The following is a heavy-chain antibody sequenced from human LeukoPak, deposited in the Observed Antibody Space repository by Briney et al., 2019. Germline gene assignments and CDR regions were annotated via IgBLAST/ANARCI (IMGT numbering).Heavy chain of an antibody. Sequence: ASVKVSCKPSGYTFTDSFMHWVRQAPGQGPEWMGWINPVSGDTKFARRFQGRITLTRDTSMSTAYMELSTLRSDDTAVYYCARDLQWGSGYDLDYWGQGTLVIVSS. CDR2: INPVSGDT. D-gene: IGHD5-12*01. CDR1: GYTFTDSF. CDR3: ARDLQWGSGYDLDY. J-gene: IGHJ4*02. V-gene: IGHV1-2*02.